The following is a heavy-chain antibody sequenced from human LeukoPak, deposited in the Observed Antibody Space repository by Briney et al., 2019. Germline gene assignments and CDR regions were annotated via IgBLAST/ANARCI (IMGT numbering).Heavy chain of an antibody. J-gene: IGHJ4*02. CDR2: INPNSGGT. V-gene: IGHV1-2*02. D-gene: IGHD1-7*01. Sequence: VASVKVSCKASGYTFTGYYMHWVRQAPGQGLEWMGWINPNSGGTNYAQKFQGRVTMTRDTSISTAYMELSRLRSDDTAVYYCARESQGGLELHFDYWGQGTLVTVSS. CDR3: ARESQGGLELHFDY. CDR1: GYTFTGYY.